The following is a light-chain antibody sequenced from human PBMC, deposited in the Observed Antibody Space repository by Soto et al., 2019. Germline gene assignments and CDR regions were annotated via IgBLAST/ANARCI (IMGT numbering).Light chain of an antibody. J-gene: IGKJ4*01. V-gene: IGKV1-33*01. CDR2: DAS. CDR1: QDIKHY. CDR3: QQYDNLPLT. Sequence: DIQMTQSPSSLSASVGDRVTITFQASQDIKHYLNWYQQKSGKAPKLLIYDASDLETGVPSRFSGSGSGTDFTFTINSLQPEDIATYYCQQYDNLPLTFGGGTKV.